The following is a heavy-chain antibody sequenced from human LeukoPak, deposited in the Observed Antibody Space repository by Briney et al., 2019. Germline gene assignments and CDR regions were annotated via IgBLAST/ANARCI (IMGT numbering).Heavy chain of an antibody. D-gene: IGHD3-10*01. CDR2: IYYSGST. V-gene: IGHV4-59*01. CDR1: GGSISSYY. Sequence: KPSETLSLTCTVSGGSISSYYWSWIRQPPGKGLEWIGYIYYSGSTNYNPSLKSRVTISVDTSKNQFSLKLSSVTAAATAVYYCARGTMVRGVIDHYYFDYWGQGTLVTVSS. CDR3: ARGTMVRGVIDHYYFDY. J-gene: IGHJ4*02.